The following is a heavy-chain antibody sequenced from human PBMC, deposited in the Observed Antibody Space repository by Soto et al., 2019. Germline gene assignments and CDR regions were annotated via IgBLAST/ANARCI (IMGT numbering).Heavy chain of an antibody. CDR3: ARLGGGFGELSGDYFYYYGMDV. V-gene: IGHV5-51*01. Sequence: PGESLKISCKDSGYSFTTYWIAWVRQMPGKGLEWMGIIYPGDSDTRYSPSFQGQVTISADKSISTAYLQWSSLKASDTAMYYCARLGGGFGELSGDYFYYYGMDVWGQGTTVTVSS. CDR1: GYSFTTYW. D-gene: IGHD3-10*01. CDR2: IYPGDSDT. J-gene: IGHJ6*02.